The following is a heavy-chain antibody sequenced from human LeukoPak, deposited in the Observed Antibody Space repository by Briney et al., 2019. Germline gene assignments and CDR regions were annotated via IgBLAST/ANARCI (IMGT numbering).Heavy chain of an antibody. CDR2: ISDIGSI. CDR3: AGHHPRNTVDF. J-gene: IGHJ4*02. D-gene: IGHD2/OR15-2a*01. CDR1: GGSISSYY. Sequence: SETLSLTCTVSGGSISSYYWSWIRQPPGKGLEWIAYISDIGSINYNPSLKSRVTISLDTSKDQFSLKLSSVTAADTAVYYCAGHHPRNTVDFWGQGTLVTVSS. V-gene: IGHV4-59*08.